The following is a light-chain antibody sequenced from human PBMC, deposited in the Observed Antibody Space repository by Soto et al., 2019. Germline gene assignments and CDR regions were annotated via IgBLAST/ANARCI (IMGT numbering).Light chain of an antibody. CDR1: QSISSW. J-gene: IGKJ1*01. Sequence: DIQMTQSPSTLSASVGDRVTITCRASQSISSWLAWYQQKPGKAPKLLNYDASSLESGVPARFSGSGSETEFTLTNSRLQPDDFATYYCQQYNSYSGTFGQRTKVEIK. V-gene: IGKV1-5*01. CDR2: DAS. CDR3: QQYNSYSGT.